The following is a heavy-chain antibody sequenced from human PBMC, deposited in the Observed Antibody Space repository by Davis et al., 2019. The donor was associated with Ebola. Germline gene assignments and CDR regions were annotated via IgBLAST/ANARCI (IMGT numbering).Heavy chain of an antibody. CDR1: AVSISGNNW. Sequence: PQTLSLTCPLSAVSISGNNWWRCVPQPPVKWLEWRGEIHHSGKTTYNPSLMSRVTISVDKSKNQFSLKLSSVTAADTAVYYCASVEWPRYYYGMDVWGQGTTVTVSS. CDR2: IHHSGKT. CDR3: ASVEWPRYYYGMDV. J-gene: IGHJ6*02. D-gene: IGHD3-3*01. V-gene: IGHV4-4*03.